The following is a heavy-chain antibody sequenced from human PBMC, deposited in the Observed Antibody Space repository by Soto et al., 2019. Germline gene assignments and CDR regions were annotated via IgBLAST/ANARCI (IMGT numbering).Heavy chain of an antibody. D-gene: IGHD2-2*01. CDR3: AGHCSSSSCRYSLHQYYGMHI. V-gene: IGHV4-59*01. Sequence: KPSETLSLTCTVSGASMSSYYWSWLQRPPGQGLEWIGSIYYSGTTNYNPSLKSRLTISVDTSNNRFSLKLSSVTAADTAVYYCAGHCSSSSCRYSLHQYYGMHIWAKGTSLTVSS. CDR2: IYYSGTT. CDR1: GASMSSYY. J-gene: IGHJ6*04.